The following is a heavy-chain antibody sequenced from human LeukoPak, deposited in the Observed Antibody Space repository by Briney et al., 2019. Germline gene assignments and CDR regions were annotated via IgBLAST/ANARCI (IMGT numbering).Heavy chain of an antibody. D-gene: IGHD2-21*02. J-gene: IGHJ3*01. CDR2: IHGGGGT. CDR3: AVEVTANDNGFDV. V-gene: IGHV3-53*01. CDR1: GFTVGSNY. Sequence: PGGSLRLSCAASGFTVGSNYMSWVRQAPGKGLEWVSLIHGGGGTYHADSVKGRFTISRDTAKNTLSLQMSSLRAEDTAVYYCAVEVTANDNGFDVWGQGTLVTVSS.